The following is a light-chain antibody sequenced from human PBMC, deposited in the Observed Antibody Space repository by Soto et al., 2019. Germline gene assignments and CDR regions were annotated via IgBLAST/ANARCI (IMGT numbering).Light chain of an antibody. CDR2: DAS. CDR1: QDITKY. J-gene: IGKJ2*01. CDR3: QHYDNLPYT. Sequence: DIQMTQSPSSLSASVGDRVTITCQASQDITKYLSWFQQKPGKVPKLLIYDASELETGVPSRLSGSGYGTDFTFTISSLQHEDIATYYCQHYDNLPYTFGQGTKLEMK. V-gene: IGKV1-33*01.